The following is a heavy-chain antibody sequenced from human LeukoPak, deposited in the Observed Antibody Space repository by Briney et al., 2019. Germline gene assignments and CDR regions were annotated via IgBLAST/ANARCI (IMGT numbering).Heavy chain of an antibody. J-gene: IGHJ4*02. D-gene: IGHD3-16*02. CDR3: ARSKIGGVIVLYYFDY. V-gene: IGHV1-69*05. CDR2: IIPIFGTA. CDR1: GGTFSSYA. Sequence: ASVKVSCKASGGTFSSYAISWVRQAPGQGLEWMGRIIPIFGTANYAQKFQGRVTITTDESTSTAYMELSSLRSEDTAVYYCARSKIGGVIVLYYFDYWGQGTLVTVSS.